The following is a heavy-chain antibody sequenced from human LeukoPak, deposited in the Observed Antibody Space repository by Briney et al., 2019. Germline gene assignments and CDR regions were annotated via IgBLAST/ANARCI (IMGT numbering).Heavy chain of an antibody. CDR2: INHSGST. J-gene: IGHJ6*03. CDR3: ARVGYSFSINDWSRIGLGAYPTKYYYYMDV. V-gene: IGHV4-34*01. CDR1: GGSFSGYY. D-gene: IGHD5-18*01. Sequence: PSETLSLTCAVYGGSFSGYYWSWIRQPPGKGLEWIGEINHSGSTNYNPSLKGRVTISVDTSKNQFSLKLISVTAADTAVYYCARVGYSFSINDWSRIGLGAYPTKYYYYMDVWGKGTTVTVSS.